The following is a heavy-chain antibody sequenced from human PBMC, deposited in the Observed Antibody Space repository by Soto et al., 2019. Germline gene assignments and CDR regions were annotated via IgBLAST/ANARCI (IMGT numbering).Heavy chain of an antibody. CDR2: IYPGDSDT. D-gene: IGHD3-10*01. Sequence: GESLKISCKGSGYSFTSYWIGWVRQMPGKGLEWMGIIYPGDSDTRYSPSFQGQVTISADKSISTAYLQWSSLKASDTAMYYCARPSITMVRGVIPRSGIDVWGQGTTVTVSS. CDR3: ARPSITMVRGVIPRSGIDV. V-gene: IGHV5-51*01. CDR1: GYSFTSYW. J-gene: IGHJ6*02.